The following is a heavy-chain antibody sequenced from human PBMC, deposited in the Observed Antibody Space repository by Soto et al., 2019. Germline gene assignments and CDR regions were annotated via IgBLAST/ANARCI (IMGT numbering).Heavy chain of an antibody. CDR3: ARAPDRYYDFWSGYYVFDY. V-gene: IGHV1-8*01. Sequence: ASVKVSCKASGYTFTSYYINWVQQATGQGLEWMGWMNPNSGNTGYAQKFQGRVTMTRNTSISTAYMELSSLRSEDTAVYYCARAPDRYYDFWSGYYVFDYWGQGTLVTVSS. CDR1: GYTFTSYY. CDR2: MNPNSGNT. D-gene: IGHD3-3*01. J-gene: IGHJ4*02.